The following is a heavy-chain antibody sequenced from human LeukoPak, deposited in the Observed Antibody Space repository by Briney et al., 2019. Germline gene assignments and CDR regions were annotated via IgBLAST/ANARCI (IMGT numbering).Heavy chain of an antibody. D-gene: IGHD6-13*01. Sequence: QTGGSLRLSCAVSGYTFSDHYIDWVRQAPGKGLEWVSAISGSGGSTYYADSVKGRFTISRDNSKNTLYLQMNSLRAEDTAVYYCAKRGYSSSWTENFDYWGQGTLVTVSS. J-gene: IGHJ4*02. CDR2: ISGSGGST. CDR3: AKRGYSSSWTENFDY. V-gene: IGHV3-23*01. CDR1: GYTFSDHY.